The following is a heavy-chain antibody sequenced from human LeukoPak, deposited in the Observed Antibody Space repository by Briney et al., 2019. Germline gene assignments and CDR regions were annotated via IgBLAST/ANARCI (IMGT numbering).Heavy chain of an antibody. V-gene: IGHV3-7*03. D-gene: IGHD6-6*01. J-gene: IGHJ6*02. CDR3: ARERIAARPDYYGMDV. CDR2: IKQDGSEI. CDR1: GFTFSSYW. Sequence: GGSLRLSCAASGFTFSSYWMSWVRQAPGKGLEWVANIKQDGSEIYYVDSVKGRFTISRDNAKNSLYLQMNSLRAEDTAVYYCARERIAARPDYYGMDVWGQGTTVTVSS.